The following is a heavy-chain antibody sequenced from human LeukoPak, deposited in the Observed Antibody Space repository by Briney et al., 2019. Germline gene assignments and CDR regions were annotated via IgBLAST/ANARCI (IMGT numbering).Heavy chain of an antibody. V-gene: IGHV3-21*01. CDR3: ARDRTRNVVVPAESDY. J-gene: IGHJ4*02. CDR1: GFTFSSYS. CDR2: ICSSSSYI. D-gene: IGHD2-2*01. Sequence: GGSLRLSCAASGFTFSSYSMNWVRPAPGKGLEWVSSICSSSSYIYYADSVKGRFTISRDNTKNSLYLQMNSLRAEDTAVYYCARDRTRNVVVPAESDYWGQGTLVTVSS.